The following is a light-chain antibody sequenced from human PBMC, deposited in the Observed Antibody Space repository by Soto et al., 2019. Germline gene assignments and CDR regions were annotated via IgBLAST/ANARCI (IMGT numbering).Light chain of an antibody. CDR3: HPYKHALT. Sequence: IQLTQSPSSLSASVGDRVTITCRARQAISSYLAWYQQKPGKVPELLIYATSTLQSGAPPRFSGSGSWTDFPLTIRSLQPEDVANYYCHPYKHALTFGVGIKLEIQ. V-gene: IGKV1-27*01. CDR2: ATS. J-gene: IGKJ4*01. CDR1: QAISSY.